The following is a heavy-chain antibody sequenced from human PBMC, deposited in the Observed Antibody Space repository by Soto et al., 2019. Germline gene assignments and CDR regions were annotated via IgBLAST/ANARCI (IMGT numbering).Heavy chain of an antibody. Sequence: SETLSLTCSVSGDSISSYYWSWIRQSPGKGLEWIGYIYYSGRTNYTPSLRSRVTISVDTSKNQLSLELSSVTAADTAVYYCVRGYYYDSSGYPGADYYGMDVWGQGTTVTVSS. V-gene: IGHV4-59*01. J-gene: IGHJ6*02. D-gene: IGHD3-22*01. CDR2: IYYSGRT. CDR3: VRGYYYDSSGYPGADYYGMDV. CDR1: GDSISSYY.